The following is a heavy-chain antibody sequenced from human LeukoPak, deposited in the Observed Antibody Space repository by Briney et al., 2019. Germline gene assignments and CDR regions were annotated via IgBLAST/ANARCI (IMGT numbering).Heavy chain of an antibody. V-gene: IGHV3-66*02. Sequence: GGSLRLSCAASGFTVSSNYMSWVRQAPGKGLEWVSVTYSGGSTYYADSVKGRFTISRDNSKNTLYLQMNSLRAEDTAVYYCARAAVAVDWFDPWGQGTLVTVSS. J-gene: IGHJ5*02. CDR1: GFTVSSNY. D-gene: IGHD6-19*01. CDR2: TYSGGST. CDR3: ARAAVAVDWFDP.